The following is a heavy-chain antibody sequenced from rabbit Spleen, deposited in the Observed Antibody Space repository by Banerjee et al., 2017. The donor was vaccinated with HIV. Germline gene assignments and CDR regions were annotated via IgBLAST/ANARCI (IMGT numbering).Heavy chain of an antibody. CDR2: IDLLFGTT. CDR3: VRGASGSGYYSL. Sequence: QSLEESGGDLVKPGASLTLTCTASGFSFSAGYYMCWVRQAPGKGLEWIGYIDLLFGTTFYANWVNGRFTISSHNAQNTLYLQLHSLTAADTATYFCVRGASGSGYYSLWGQGTLVTVS. J-gene: IGHJ3*01. D-gene: IGHD1-1*01. V-gene: IGHV1S40*01. CDR1: GFSFSAGYY.